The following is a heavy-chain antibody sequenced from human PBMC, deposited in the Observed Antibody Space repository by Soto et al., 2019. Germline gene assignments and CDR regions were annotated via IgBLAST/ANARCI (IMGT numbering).Heavy chain of an antibody. D-gene: IGHD3-3*01. CDR2: IKSKTDGGTT. Sequence: GGSLRLSCAASGFTFSNAWMSWVRQAPGKGLEWVGRIKSKTDGGTTDYAAPVKGRFTISRDDSKNTLYLQMNSLKTEDTAVYYCTTNPSLELLLYFDYWGQGTLVTVSS. CDR3: TTNPSLELLLYFDY. V-gene: IGHV3-15*01. CDR1: GFTFSNAW. J-gene: IGHJ4*02.